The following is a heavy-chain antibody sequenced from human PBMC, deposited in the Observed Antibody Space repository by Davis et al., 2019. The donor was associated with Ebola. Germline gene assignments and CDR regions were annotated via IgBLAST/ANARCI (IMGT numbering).Heavy chain of an antibody. CDR1: GYTLTSYF. V-gene: IGHV1-46*01. J-gene: IGHJ6*02. D-gene: IGHD6-13*01. Sequence: ASVKVSCKASGYTLTSYFMHWVRQAPGQGLEWMGIINPDGGGTNYAPKFRDRVAMTTDTSTSTAYMELRSLRSDDTAVYYCARVERYSSTWYSGYYYTMDVWGQGTTVTVSS. CDR3: ARVERYSSTWYSGYYYTMDV. CDR2: INPDGGGT.